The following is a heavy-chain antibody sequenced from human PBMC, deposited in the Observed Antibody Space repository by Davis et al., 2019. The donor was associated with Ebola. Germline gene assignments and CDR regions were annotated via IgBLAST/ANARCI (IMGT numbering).Heavy chain of an antibody. CDR3: ARGYSYGYFNY. Sequence: GGSLRLSCAASGFSFSYHGMHWVRQAPGKGLEWVAFIMYDGNIKYYADSVKGRFTISRDNAKNTLYLQMNSLRAEDTAVYYCARGYSYGYFNYWGQGTLVTVSS. J-gene: IGHJ4*02. V-gene: IGHV3-30*02. CDR2: IMYDGNIK. CDR1: GFSFSYHG. D-gene: IGHD5-18*01.